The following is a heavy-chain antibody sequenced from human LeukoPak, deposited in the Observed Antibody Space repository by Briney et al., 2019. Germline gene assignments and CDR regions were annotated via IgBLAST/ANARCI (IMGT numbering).Heavy chain of an antibody. CDR2: ISYDGSNE. CDR3: AKEMSLRVEDYFDY. CDR1: GFTFSYYA. V-gene: IGHV3-30-3*01. Sequence: GGSLRLSCAASGFTFSYYAIHWVRQAPGKGLEWVAVISYDGSNEYYADSVKGRFTISRDNSKNTLFLQMNSLRPEDTAVYYCAKEMSLRVEDYFDYWGQGTLVTVSS. J-gene: IGHJ4*02. D-gene: IGHD3-16*02.